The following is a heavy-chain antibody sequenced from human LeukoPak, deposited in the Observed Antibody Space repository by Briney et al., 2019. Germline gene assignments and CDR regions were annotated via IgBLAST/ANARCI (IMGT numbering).Heavy chain of an antibody. J-gene: IGHJ4*02. Sequence: GASVTVSCKASGYTFTSYDINWVRQATGQGLEWMGWMNPNSGNTGYAQKFQGRVTMTRNTSISTAYMELSSLRSEDTAVYYCARSQWFGDLVDYWGQGTLVTVSS. V-gene: IGHV1-8*01. D-gene: IGHD3-10*01. CDR2: MNPNSGNT. CDR3: ARSQWFGDLVDY. CDR1: GYTFTSYD.